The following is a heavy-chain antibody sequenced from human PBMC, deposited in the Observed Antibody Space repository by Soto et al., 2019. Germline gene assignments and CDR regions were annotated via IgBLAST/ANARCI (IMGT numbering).Heavy chain of an antibody. J-gene: IGHJ3*02. V-gene: IGHV1-69*02. Sequence: QVQLVQSGAEVKEPGSSVKVSCKVSGGTFSSQTINWVRQVPGQGLEWMGSVIPIIGEGKYAQSFLGRVTITADRSTSTPYMELSSPRSENRAVYYCASPAVNDLDADSSAFDIWGQGTMVTVSS. D-gene: IGHD1-1*01. CDR2: VIPIIGEG. CDR1: GGTFSSQT. CDR3: ASPAVNDLDADSSAFDI.